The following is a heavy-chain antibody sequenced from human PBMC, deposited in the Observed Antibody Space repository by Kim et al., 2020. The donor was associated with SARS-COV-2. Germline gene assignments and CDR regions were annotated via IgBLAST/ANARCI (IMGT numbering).Heavy chain of an antibody. J-gene: IGHJ4*02. Sequence: GGSLRLSCAASGFTFSSYEMNWVRQAPGKGLEWVSYISSSGSTIYYADSVKGRFTISRDNAKNSLYLQMNSLRAEDTAVYYCARHYYDSSGLFDYWGQGTLVTVSS. V-gene: IGHV3-48*03. CDR3: ARHYYDSSGLFDY. CDR1: GFTFSSYE. D-gene: IGHD3-22*01. CDR2: ISSSGSTI.